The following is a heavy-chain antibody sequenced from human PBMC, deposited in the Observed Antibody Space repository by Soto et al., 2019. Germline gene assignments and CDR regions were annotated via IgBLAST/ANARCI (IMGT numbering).Heavy chain of an antibody. V-gene: IGHV4-31*03. Sequence: QVQLQESGPGLVKPSQTLSLTCTVSGGSISSGGYYWSWIRQHPGKGLEWNGYIYYSGSTYYNPSLKSRVTISVDTSKNQCSLKLSSVTAADTAVYYWAATKSGSYGSEGGGYWGQGTLVTVSS. D-gene: IGHD1-26*01. J-gene: IGHJ4*02. CDR3: AATKSGSYGSEGGGY. CDR1: GGSISSGGYY. CDR2: IYYSGST.